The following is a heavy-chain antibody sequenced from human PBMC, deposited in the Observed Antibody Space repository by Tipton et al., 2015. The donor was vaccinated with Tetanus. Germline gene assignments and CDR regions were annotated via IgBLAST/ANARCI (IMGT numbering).Heavy chain of an antibody. CDR1: GGSIRSGDYQ. D-gene: IGHD1-26*01. Sequence: LRLSCSVSGGSIRSGDYQWNWIRQPPGKGLEWLAYVSYSGRTNSNYDLKSRITISRDTSKNQFSLKLRSVTAADTAVYFCARGRYDALWEGDLLYYHQYGMDVWGQGTTVNVSS. CDR3: ARGRYDALWEGDLLYYHQYGMDV. J-gene: IGHJ6*02. CDR2: VSYSGRT. V-gene: IGHV4-61*08.